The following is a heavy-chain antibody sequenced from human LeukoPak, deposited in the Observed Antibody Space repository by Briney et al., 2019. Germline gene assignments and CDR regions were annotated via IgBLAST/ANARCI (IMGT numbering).Heavy chain of an antibody. CDR2: IYYSGST. Sequence: PSETLSLTCTVYGGSISNYYWSWIRQPPGKGLEWIGYIYYSGSTHYNPSLKSRLTISVDKSKNQFSLKLSSVTAADTAVYYCARRGGGWFDYWGQGTLVTVSS. CDR3: ARRGGGWFDY. V-gene: IGHV4-59*08. D-gene: IGHD2-15*01. CDR1: GGSISNYY. J-gene: IGHJ4*02.